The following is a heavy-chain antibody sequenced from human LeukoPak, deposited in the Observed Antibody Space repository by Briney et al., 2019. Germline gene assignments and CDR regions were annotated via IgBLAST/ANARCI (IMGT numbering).Heavy chain of an antibody. CDR1: GYTFTSYG. CDR2: ISDYNGNT. D-gene: IGHD4-11*01. J-gene: IGHJ5*02. Sequence: ASVKVSCKASGYTFTSYGISWVRQAPGQGLEWMGWISDYNGNTNYAQKLQGRVTMTTDTSTSTAYMELRSLRSDDTAVYFCARDLYRDSLPVSWFDPWGQGTLVTVSS. V-gene: IGHV1-18*01. CDR3: ARDLYRDSLPVSWFDP.